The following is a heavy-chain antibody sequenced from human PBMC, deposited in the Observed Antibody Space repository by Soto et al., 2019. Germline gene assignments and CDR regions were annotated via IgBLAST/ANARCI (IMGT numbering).Heavy chain of an antibody. V-gene: IGHV4-39*01. CDR2: IYYSGST. Sequence: SETLSLTCTVSGGSISSSSYYWGWIRQPPGKGLEWIGSIYYSGSTYYNPSLKSRVTISVDTSKNQFSLKLSSVTAADTAVYYCAGGGSIVVATRRLMDVWGKGIMVTVSS. J-gene: IGHJ6*03. CDR3: AGGGSIVVATRRLMDV. D-gene: IGHD3-22*01. CDR1: GGSISSSSYY.